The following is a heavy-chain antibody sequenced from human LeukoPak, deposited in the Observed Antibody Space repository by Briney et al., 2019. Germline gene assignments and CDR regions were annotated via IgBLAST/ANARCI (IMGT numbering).Heavy chain of an antibody. D-gene: IGHD5-24*01. V-gene: IGHV4-34*01. CDR3: ARGRRDGYSGPWYFDL. CDR1: GGSFSGYY. J-gene: IGHJ2*01. CDR2: INHSGGT. Sequence: SETLSLTCAVYGGSFSGYYWSWIRQPPGKGLEWIGEINHSGGTNYNPSLKGRVTISVDTSKNQFSLKLSSVTAADTAVYYCARGRRDGYSGPWYFDLWGRGTLITVSS.